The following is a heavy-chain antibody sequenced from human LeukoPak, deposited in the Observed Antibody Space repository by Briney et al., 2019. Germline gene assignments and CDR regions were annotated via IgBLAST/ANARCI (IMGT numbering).Heavy chain of an antibody. D-gene: IGHD3-16*01. CDR1: GYSFTSYY. CDR2: INPSGGST. CDR3: AREPRGDGFDY. J-gene: IGHJ4*02. Sequence: ASVKVSCKASGYSFTSYYMHWVRRAPGQGLEWMGIINPSGGSTSYAQKFQGRVTMTRDTSTSTVYMELSSLRSEDTAVYYCAREPRGDGFDYWGQGTLDTVSS. V-gene: IGHV1-46*01.